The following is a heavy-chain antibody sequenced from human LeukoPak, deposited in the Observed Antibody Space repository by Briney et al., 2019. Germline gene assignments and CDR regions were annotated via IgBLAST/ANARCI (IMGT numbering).Heavy chain of an antibody. CDR2: IYSGGST. J-gene: IGHJ4*02. CDR3: AKDLGYSSGWYPLDY. Sequence: GGSLRLSCAASGFTVSSNYMSWVRQAPGKGLEWVSVIYSGGSTYYADSVKGRFTISRDNSKNTLYLQMNSLRAEDTAVYYCAKDLGYSSGWYPLDYWGQGTLVTVSS. D-gene: IGHD6-19*01. CDR1: GFTVSSNY. V-gene: IGHV3-53*01.